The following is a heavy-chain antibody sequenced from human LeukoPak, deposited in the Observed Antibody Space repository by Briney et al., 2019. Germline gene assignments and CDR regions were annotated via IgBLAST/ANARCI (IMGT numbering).Heavy chain of an antibody. V-gene: IGHV3-23*01. CDR1: GFTFSSYA. D-gene: IGHD3-22*01. Sequence: GASLRLSCAASGFTFSSYAMSWVRQAPGKGLEWVSAISGSGGSTYYADSVKGRFTISGDNSKNTLYLQMNSLRAEDTAVYYCAKDRAYYYDSSGYFDYWGQGTLVTVSS. CDR3: AKDRAYYYDSSGYFDY. CDR2: ISGSGGST. J-gene: IGHJ4*02.